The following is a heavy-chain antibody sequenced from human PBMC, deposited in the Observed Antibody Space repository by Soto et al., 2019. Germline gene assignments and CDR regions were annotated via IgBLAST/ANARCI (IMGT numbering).Heavy chain of an antibody. V-gene: IGHV1-69*06. Sequence: ASVKVSCKASGGAFSNYVVNWVRQAPGQGLEWMGRIIPISGAANYAQKFQGRVTITADKSTSTSYMELSSLRSEDTAVYYCARDMTRTVVPYFDFWGQGTLVTVSS. CDR3: ARDMTRTVVPYFDF. D-gene: IGHD1-7*01. J-gene: IGHJ4*02. CDR1: GGAFSNYV. CDR2: IIPISGAA.